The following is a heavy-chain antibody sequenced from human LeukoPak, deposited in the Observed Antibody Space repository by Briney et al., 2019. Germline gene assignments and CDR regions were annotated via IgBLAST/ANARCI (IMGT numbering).Heavy chain of an antibody. Sequence: SETLLLTCTVSGGSISSYYWSWIRQPPGKGLEWIGYIYYSGSTNYNPSLKSRVTISVDTSKNQFSLKLSSVTAADTAVYYCARVRDGYFDWGQGTLVTVSS. CDR3: ARVRDGYFD. J-gene: IGHJ4*02. D-gene: IGHD5-24*01. V-gene: IGHV4-59*01. CDR2: IYYSGST. CDR1: GGSISSYY.